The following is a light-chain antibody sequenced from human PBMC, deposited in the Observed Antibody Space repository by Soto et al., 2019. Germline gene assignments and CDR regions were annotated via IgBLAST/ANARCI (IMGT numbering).Light chain of an antibody. CDR1: QSVSNF. CDR3: QQRRTWPPLT. CDR2: DAS. Sequence: EIVLTQSPATLSLSPGERATLSCRASQSVSNFLAWYQQKPGQAPRLLIYDASTRATGIPARFSGSGSGTDFXLTISXLXXEDXAVYYCQQRRTWPPLTFGGGTKVEIK. J-gene: IGKJ4*01. V-gene: IGKV3-11*01.